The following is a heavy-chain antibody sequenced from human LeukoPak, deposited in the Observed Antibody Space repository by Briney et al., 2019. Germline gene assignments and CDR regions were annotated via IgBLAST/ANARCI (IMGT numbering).Heavy chain of an antibody. V-gene: IGHV4-59*01. CDR1: GGSISSYY. CDR3: ARSIGSSSDVDY. Sequence: SETLSLTCTVSGGSISSYYWSWIRQPPGKGLEWIGYIYYSGSTNYNPSLKSRVTISVDTPKNQFSLKLSSVTAADTAVYYCARSIGSSSDVDYWGQGTLVTVSS. CDR2: IYYSGST. D-gene: IGHD6-6*01. J-gene: IGHJ4*02.